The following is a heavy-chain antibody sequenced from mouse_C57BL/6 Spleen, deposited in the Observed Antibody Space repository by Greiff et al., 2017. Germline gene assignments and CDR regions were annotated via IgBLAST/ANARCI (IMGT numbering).Heavy chain of an antibody. V-gene: IGHV1-9*01. CDR2: ILPGSGST. J-gene: IGHJ4*01. CDR3: ASSGLCYGNYEGAMDD. CDR1: GYTFTGYW. D-gene: IGHD2-1*01. Sequence: VQLQQSGAELMKPGASVKLSCKATGYTFTGYWIEWVKQRPGHGLEWIGEILPGSGSTNYNEKFKGKATFTADTSSNTAYMQLSSLTTEDSAIYYCASSGLCYGNYEGAMDDWGQGTSVTVSS.